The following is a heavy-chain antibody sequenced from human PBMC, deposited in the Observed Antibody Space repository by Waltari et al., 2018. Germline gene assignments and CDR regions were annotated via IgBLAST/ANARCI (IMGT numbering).Heavy chain of an antibody. V-gene: IGHV4-30-4*08. J-gene: IGHJ4*02. CDR3: ARSGGYYYVPFDY. CDR1: GGSISSGDYY. D-gene: IGHD3-22*01. CDR2: IYYSGST. Sequence: QVQLQESGPGLVKPSQTLSLTCTVSGGSISSGDYYWSWIRQPPGKGLEWIGYIYYSGSTYYNPCLKSRVTISVDTSKNQFSLKLSSVTAADTAVYYCARSGGYYYVPFDYWGQGTLVTVSS.